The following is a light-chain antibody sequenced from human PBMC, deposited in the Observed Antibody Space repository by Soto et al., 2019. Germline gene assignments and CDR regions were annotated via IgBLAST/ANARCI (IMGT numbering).Light chain of an antibody. J-gene: IGLJ1*01. CDR2: LND. CDR1: FSNIGDNA. CDR3: AAWDDSLNAL. V-gene: IGLV1-44*01. Sequence: QSVLTQPPSLSATPGQRVNISCSGSFSNIGDNAVNWYQQLPGAAPKLLIYLNDQRPSGVPDRFSGSKSGTSAFLAISGLQSEDEADYYCAAWDDSLNALFGTGIKVTV.